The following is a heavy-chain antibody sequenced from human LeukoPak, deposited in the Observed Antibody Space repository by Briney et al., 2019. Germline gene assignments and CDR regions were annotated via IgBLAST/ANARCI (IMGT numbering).Heavy chain of an antibody. J-gene: IGHJ4*02. CDR2: ISGSGGST. Sequence: GGSLRLSCAASGFTFSSYAMSWVRQAPGKGLEWVSAISGSGGSTYYAGSVKGRFTISRDNSKNTLYLQMNSLRAEDTAVYYCAQDSGSYYVFFHWGQGTLVTVSS. D-gene: IGHD1-26*01. CDR3: AQDSGSYYVFFH. V-gene: IGHV3-23*01. CDR1: GFTFSSYA.